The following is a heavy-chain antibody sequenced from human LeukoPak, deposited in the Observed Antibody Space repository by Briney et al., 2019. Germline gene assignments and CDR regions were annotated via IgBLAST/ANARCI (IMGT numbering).Heavy chain of an antibody. V-gene: IGHV3-11*06. CDR3: ARDRDGDLYFDY. CDR2: ISSSSSYT. J-gene: IGHJ4*02. Sequence: GGSLRLSCAASGFTFSDYYMSWIRQAPGKGLEWVSYISSSSSYTNYAHSVKGRFTISRDNAKNSLYLQMNSLRAEDTAVYYCARDRDGDLYFDYWGQGTLVTVSS. D-gene: IGHD4-17*01. CDR1: GFTFSDYY.